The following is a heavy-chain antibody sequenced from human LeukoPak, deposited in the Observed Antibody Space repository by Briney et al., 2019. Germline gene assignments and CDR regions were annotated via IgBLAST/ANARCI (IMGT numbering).Heavy chain of an antibody. CDR1: GYTFTGYY. CDR3: ARDNGSGSYYGYYYGMDV. Sequence: SVKVSCKASGYTFTGYYMHWVRQAPGQELEWMGGIIPIFGTANYAQKLQGRVTITADESTSTAYMELSSLRSEDTAVYYCARDNGSGSYYGYYYGMDVWGQGTTVTVSS. V-gene: IGHV1-69*13. CDR2: IIPIFGTA. J-gene: IGHJ6*02. D-gene: IGHD3-10*01.